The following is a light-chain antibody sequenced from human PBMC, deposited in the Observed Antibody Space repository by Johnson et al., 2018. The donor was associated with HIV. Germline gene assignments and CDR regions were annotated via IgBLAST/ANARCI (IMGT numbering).Light chain of an antibody. Sequence: QSVLTQPPSVSAAPGQKVAISCSGSSSNIGNNYVSWYQQLPRTAPKLLIYENNKRPSGIPDRFSASNSGTSATLGITGPQTGDEADYYCGTWDSSLSAYVFGTGTKVTVL. V-gene: IGLV1-51*02. CDR2: ENN. CDR1: SSNIGNNY. CDR3: GTWDSSLSAYV. J-gene: IGLJ1*01.